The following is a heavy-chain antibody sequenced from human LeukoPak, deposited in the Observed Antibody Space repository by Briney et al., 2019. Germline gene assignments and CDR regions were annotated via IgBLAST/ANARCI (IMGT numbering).Heavy chain of an antibody. CDR1: GGTFSSYA. Sequence: ASVKVSCTASGGTFSSYAISWVRQAPGQGLEWMGIINPSGGSTSYAQKFQGRVTMTRDTSTSTVYMELSSLRSEDTAVYYCARGRRVGMDVWGQGTTVTVSS. V-gene: IGHV1-46*01. CDR2: INPSGGST. J-gene: IGHJ6*02. CDR3: ARGRRVGMDV.